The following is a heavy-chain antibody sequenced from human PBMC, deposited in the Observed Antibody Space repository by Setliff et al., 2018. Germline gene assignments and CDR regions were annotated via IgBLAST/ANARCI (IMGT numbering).Heavy chain of an antibody. V-gene: IGHV1-69*10. CDR1: GGTFSSYA. J-gene: IGHJ5*02. CDR2: IIPILGIA. Sequence: ASVKVSCKASGGTFSSYAISWVRQAPGQGLEWMGGIIPILGIANYAQKFQGRVTITADESTSTAYMELSSLRSEDTAVYYCARDSRGEEDTAFNWFDPRGQGTLVTVSS. D-gene: IGHD5-18*01. CDR3: ARDSRGEEDTAFNWFDP.